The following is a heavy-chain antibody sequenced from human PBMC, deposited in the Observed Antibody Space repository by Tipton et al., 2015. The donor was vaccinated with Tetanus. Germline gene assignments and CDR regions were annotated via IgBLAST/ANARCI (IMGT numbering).Heavy chain of an antibody. V-gene: IGHV3-74*01. Sequence: SGFTFSSYWMHWVRQAPGKGLVWVSRINSDGSSTSYADSVKGRFTISRDNAENTLYLQMNSLRAEDTAVYYCARVRITGHDAFDIWGQGTMVTVSS. CDR2: INSDGSST. CDR1: GFTFSSYW. CDR3: ARVRITGHDAFDI. D-gene: IGHD1-14*01. J-gene: IGHJ3*02.